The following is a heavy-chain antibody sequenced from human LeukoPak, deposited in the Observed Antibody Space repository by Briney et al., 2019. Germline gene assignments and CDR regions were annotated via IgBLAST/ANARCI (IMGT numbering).Heavy chain of an antibody. CDR3: ARDGGLYSSSWFDY. Sequence: QPGRSLRLSRAASGFTFSSYGMHWVRQAPGKGLEWVAVIWYDGSNKYYADSVKGRFTISRDNSKNTLYLQMNSLRAEDTAVYYCARDGGLYSSSWFDYWGQGTLVTVSS. J-gene: IGHJ4*02. D-gene: IGHD6-13*01. V-gene: IGHV3-33*01. CDR1: GFTFSSYG. CDR2: IWYDGSNK.